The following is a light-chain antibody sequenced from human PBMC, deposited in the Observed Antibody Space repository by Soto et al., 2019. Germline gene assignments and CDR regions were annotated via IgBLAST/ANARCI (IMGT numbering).Light chain of an antibody. CDR1: SRDVGGYND. CDR3: TSYTSSFTHR. Sequence: SVLTQPASVSGCPGPSITISRTGTSRDVGGYNDGSWYQQHPDKAPILMIFEVSNRSSGVSNRCSGSKSGNTASLTISALQTEDEADYYCTSYTSSFTHRFGTGTKVTVL. V-gene: IGLV2-14*01. J-gene: IGLJ1*01. CDR2: EVS.